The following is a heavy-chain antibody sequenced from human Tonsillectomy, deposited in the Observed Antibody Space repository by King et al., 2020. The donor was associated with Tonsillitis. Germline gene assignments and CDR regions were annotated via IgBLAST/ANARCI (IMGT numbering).Heavy chain of an antibody. CDR1: GDTFTGHF. CDR2: INPNSGDT. J-gene: IGHJ1*01. Sequence: QLVQSGAELRKPGASVTVSCRTSGDTFTGHFVHWVRQAPGQGLEWMGWINPNSGDTNYAQNFQGRVTLSGDVSSTTAYMGLSSLRPDDTAVYHCATNAIASDSSAYRDFRHWGQGTLVTVSS. D-gene: IGHD3-22*01. CDR3: ATNAIASDSSAYRDFRH. V-gene: IGHV1-2*02.